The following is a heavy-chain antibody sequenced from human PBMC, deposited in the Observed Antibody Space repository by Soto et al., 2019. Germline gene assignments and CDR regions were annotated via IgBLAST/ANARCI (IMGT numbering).Heavy chain of an antibody. Sequence: QVQLVQSGAEVKKPGASVKVSCKASGYTFTSYYMHWVRQAPGQGLEWMGIINPSGGSTSYVQKFKGRVTMTRDTSTSTVYMELSSLRSEDTAVYYCARGGSCTIFGVDPTSYYWGQGTLVTVSS. J-gene: IGHJ4*02. CDR1: GYTFTSYY. CDR2: INPSGGST. V-gene: IGHV1-46*01. CDR3: ARGGSCTIFGVDPTSYY. D-gene: IGHD3-3*01.